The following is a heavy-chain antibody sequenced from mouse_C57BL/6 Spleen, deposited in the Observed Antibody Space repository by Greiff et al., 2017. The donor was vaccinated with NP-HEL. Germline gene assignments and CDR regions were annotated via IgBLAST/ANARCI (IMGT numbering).Heavy chain of an antibody. J-gene: IGHJ4*01. CDR3: ARPVYYDYDDYAMDY. CDR1: GYSFTDYN. V-gene: IGHV1-39*01. CDR2: INPNYGTT. D-gene: IGHD2-4*01. Sequence: VHVKQSGPELVKPGASVKISCKASGYSFTDYNMNWVKQSNGKSLEWIGVINPNYGTTSYNQKFKGKATLTVDQSSSTAYMQLNSLTSEDSAVYYCARPVYYDYDDYAMDYWGQGTSVTVSS.